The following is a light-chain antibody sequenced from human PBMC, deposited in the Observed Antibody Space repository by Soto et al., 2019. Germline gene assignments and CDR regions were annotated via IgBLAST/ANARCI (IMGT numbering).Light chain of an antibody. V-gene: IGKV3-20*01. Sequence: ENVLTQSPGTLPLSPGERATLSCRASQSISRTYSAWYQQKPVQAPRLLIYATPSRATGIPDRFSGSGSGTDFTLTISRREPEDFAVYYCQQYGRSGTFGQGTKVEIK. J-gene: IGKJ1*01. CDR2: ATP. CDR3: QQYGRSGT. CDR1: QSISRTY.